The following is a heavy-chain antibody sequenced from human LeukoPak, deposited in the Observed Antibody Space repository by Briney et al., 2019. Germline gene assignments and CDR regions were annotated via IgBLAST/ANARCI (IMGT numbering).Heavy chain of an antibody. D-gene: IGHD3-10*01. J-gene: IGHJ5*02. V-gene: IGHV1-2*02. Sequence: ASVKVSCKASGYSFTGYYIHWVRQAPGQGLEWMGWINPNSGGTNYAQKFQGRVTMTRDTSISTAYMELSRLRSDDTAVYYCARDRAPVLLWFGEPPGGFDPWGQGTLVTVSS. CDR3: ARDRAPVLLWFGEPPGGFDP. CDR1: GYSFTGYY. CDR2: INPNSGGT.